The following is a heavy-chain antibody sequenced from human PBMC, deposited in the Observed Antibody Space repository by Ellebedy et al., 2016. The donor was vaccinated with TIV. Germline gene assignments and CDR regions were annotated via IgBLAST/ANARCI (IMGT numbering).Heavy chain of an antibody. D-gene: IGHD1-26*01. J-gene: IGHJ6*02. CDR2: ISYDGSNK. V-gene: IGHV3-30*18. CDR1: GFTFSSYG. Sequence: GESLKISCAASGFTFSSYGMHWVRQAPGKGLEWVAVISYDGSNKYYADSVKGRFTISSDNFKNTLYLQMNSLRAEDTAVYYCAKEREARQYYYYGMDVWGQGTTVTVSS. CDR3: AKEREARQYYYYGMDV.